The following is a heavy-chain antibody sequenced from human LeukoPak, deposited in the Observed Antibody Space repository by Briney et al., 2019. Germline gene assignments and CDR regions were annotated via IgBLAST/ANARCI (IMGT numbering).Heavy chain of an antibody. D-gene: IGHD5-18*01. CDR2: INSDGSST. V-gene: IGHV3-74*01. CDR1: GFTFSSYW. J-gene: IGHJ4*02. Sequence: GGSLRPSCAASGFTFSSYWMHWVRQAPGKGLVWVSRINSDGSSTSYADSVKGRFTISRDNAKNTLYLQMNSLRAEDTAVYYCARRDTAMAFDYWGQGTLVTVSS. CDR3: ARRDTAMAFDY.